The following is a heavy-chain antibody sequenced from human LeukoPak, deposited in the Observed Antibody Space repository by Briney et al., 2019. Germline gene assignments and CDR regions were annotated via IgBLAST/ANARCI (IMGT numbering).Heavy chain of an antibody. CDR3: ARETTGLARYFDY. CDR2: IYTSGST. D-gene: IGHD4-17*01. CDR1: GNSISSYY. V-gene: IGHV4-4*07. J-gene: IGHJ4*02. Sequence: SETLSLTCTVSGNSISSYYWSWIRQHAGKGLEWIGRIYTSGSTNYNPSLKSRVTMSVDTSKNQFSLNLSSVTAADTAFYYCARETTGLARYFDYWGQGTLVTVSS.